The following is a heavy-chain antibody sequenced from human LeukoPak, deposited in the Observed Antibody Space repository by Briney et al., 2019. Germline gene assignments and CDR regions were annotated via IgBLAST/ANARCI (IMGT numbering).Heavy chain of an antibody. CDR1: GFTFSSYA. J-gene: IGHJ6*03. CDR3: AKVSYYDSSGQSNHYYYMDV. Sequence: PGGSLRLSCAASGFTFSSYAMSWVRQAPGKGLEWVSAIIGSGGSTYYADSVKGRFTISRDNSKNTLYLQMNSLRAEDTPVYYCAKVSYYDSSGQSNHYYYMDVWGKGTTVTVSS. D-gene: IGHD3-22*01. CDR2: IIGSGGST. V-gene: IGHV3-23*01.